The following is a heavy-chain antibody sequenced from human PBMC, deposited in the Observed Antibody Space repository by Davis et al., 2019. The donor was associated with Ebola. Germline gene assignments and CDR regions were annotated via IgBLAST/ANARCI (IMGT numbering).Heavy chain of an antibody. V-gene: IGHV3-23*01. CDR3: STGIPYRGSGNSGMDV. J-gene: IGHJ6*02. D-gene: IGHD3-10*01. CDR2: INGGGSST. CDR1: GFTFNSYA. Sequence: PGGSLRLSCAASGFTFNSYAMSWVRQAPGMGLEWVSGINGGGSSTYYADSVKGRFTISRDNSRNILYLQMHSLRGEDTAVYYCSTGIPYRGSGNSGMDVWGQGATVTVSS.